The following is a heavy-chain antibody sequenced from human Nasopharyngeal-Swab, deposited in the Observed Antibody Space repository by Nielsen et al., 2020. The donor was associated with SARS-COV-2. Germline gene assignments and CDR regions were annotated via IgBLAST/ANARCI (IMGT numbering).Heavy chain of an antibody. Sequence: PGKGLEWVSGISWNSGSIGYADSVKGRFTISRYNAKNSLYLQMNSLRAEDTALYYCAKVVAAHYYYYGMDVWGQGTTVTVSS. D-gene: IGHD2-15*01. V-gene: IGHV3-9*01. CDR3: AKVVAAHYYYYGMDV. J-gene: IGHJ6*02. CDR2: ISWNSGSI.